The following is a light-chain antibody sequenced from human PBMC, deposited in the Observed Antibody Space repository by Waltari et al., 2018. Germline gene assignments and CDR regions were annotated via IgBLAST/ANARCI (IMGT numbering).Light chain of an antibody. J-gene: IGLJ3*02. V-gene: IGLV8-61*01. Sequence: QTVVPQEPSLSVSPGGTVTLTCALSSCSLSTTSYPTWYQQTPGQAPRTLVYKANARSSGVPDRFSGSILGNTAALTITGAQADDESDYYCALYMGSGIWVFGGGTRLTVL. CDR1: SCSLSTTSY. CDR2: KAN. CDR3: ALYMGSGIWV.